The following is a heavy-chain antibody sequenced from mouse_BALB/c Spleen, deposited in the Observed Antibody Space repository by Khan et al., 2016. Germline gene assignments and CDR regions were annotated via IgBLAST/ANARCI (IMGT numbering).Heavy chain of an antibody. D-gene: IGHD2-4*01. CDR1: GFSLTGFS. CDR2: IWGDGST. V-gene: IGHV2-6-7*01. J-gene: IGHJ3*01. CDR3: ASYYDYDGGFAY. Sequence: VKLLESGPGLVAPSQSLSITCTVSGFSLTGFSVNWVRQPPGKALEWLGIIWGDGSTDYNSALKSRLSFNRDDSKSQVFLKMNSLQTDDTARYFCASYYDYDGGFAYWGQGTLVTVSA.